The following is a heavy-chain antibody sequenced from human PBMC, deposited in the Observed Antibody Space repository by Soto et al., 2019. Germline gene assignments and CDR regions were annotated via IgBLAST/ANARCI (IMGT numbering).Heavy chain of an antibody. Sequence: QVQLQESGPGLVKPSETLSLTCTVSGGSISSYYWSWIRQPPGKGLEWIGYIYYSGSTNYNPSLKRRVTISVDTSKNQFSLKLSSVTAADTAVYYCARAVYGDYVLFDYWGQGTLVTVSS. V-gene: IGHV4-59*01. CDR1: GGSISSYY. CDR2: IYYSGST. J-gene: IGHJ4*02. D-gene: IGHD4-17*01. CDR3: ARAVYGDYVLFDY.